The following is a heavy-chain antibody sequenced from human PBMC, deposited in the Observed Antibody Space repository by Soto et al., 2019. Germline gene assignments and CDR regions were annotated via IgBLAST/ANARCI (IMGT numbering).Heavy chain of an antibody. CDR3: ARTTAMVSFDY. CDR1: GGSISSYY. D-gene: IGHD5-18*01. J-gene: IGHJ4*02. Sequence: SETLSLTCTVSGGSISSYYWSWIRQPPGKGLEWIGYIYYNGDIDYNPSLKSRVTISVDTSKNQFSLKLSSVTAADTAVYYCARTTAMVSFDYWGQGTLVTVSS. V-gene: IGHV4-59*12. CDR2: IYYNGDI.